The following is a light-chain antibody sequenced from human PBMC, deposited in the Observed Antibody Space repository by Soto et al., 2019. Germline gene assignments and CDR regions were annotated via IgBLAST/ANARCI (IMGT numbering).Light chain of an antibody. CDR2: GAS. V-gene: IGKV3-20*01. J-gene: IGKJ1*01. CDR1: QSVTSNQ. Sequence: DIVLTQSPGTLSFSTEERATLSCRASQSVTSNQVAWFRQKPGQAPSLLIWGASNRDTGIPDRFSGSGSGTDFTLTISSLEPEDFVVFYCYQYGGTPPTFGQGTKEDIK. CDR3: YQYGGTPPT.